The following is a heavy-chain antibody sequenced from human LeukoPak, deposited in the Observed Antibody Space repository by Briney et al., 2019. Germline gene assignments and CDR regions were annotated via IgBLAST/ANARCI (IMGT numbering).Heavy chain of an antibody. CDR3: AKDQNGDYDLALFDY. CDR2: ISYDGSNK. D-gene: IGHD4-17*01. Sequence: PGGSLRLSCAASGFTFSSYGMHWVRQAPGKGLEWVAVISYDGSNKYYADSVKGRFTISRDNSKNTLYLQMNSLRAEDTAVYYCAKDQNGDYDLALFDYWGQGTLVTVSS. CDR1: GFTFSSYG. J-gene: IGHJ4*02. V-gene: IGHV3-30*18.